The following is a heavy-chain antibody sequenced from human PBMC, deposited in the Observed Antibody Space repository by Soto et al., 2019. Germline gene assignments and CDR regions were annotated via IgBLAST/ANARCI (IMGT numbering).Heavy chain of an antibody. Sequence: GQSLRISCQCSGYTFSNFWIGWVRQLPGKGLEWMGIIYPGDHETRYSPSFHGKVTISADKSINTAYLQWNSLEASDTAFYFFASSPRRSAYFDYWGQGALVTLSS. J-gene: IGHJ4*02. CDR3: ASSPRRSAYFDY. CDR2: IYPGDHET. D-gene: IGHD6-25*01. CDR1: GYTFSNFW. V-gene: IGHV5-51*01.